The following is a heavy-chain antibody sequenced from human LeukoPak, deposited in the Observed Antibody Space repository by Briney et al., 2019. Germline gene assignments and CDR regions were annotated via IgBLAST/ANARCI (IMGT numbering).Heavy chain of an antibody. CDR3: ARAPDSGPDY. CDR1: GFTFRSSA. D-gene: IGHD5-12*01. Sequence: GGSLRLSCAASGFTFRSSAMSWVRQAPGKGLEWVSAISGSGDSTYYADSVKGRFTISRDNSKNTLYLQMNSLRAEDTAVYYCARAPDSGPDYWGQGTLVTVSS. V-gene: IGHV3-23*01. J-gene: IGHJ4*02. CDR2: ISGSGDST.